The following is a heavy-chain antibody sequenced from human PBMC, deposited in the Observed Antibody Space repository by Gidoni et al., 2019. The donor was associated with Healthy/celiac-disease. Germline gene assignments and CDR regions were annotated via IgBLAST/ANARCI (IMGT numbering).Heavy chain of an antibody. D-gene: IGHD5-18*01. CDR1: GGSFSGSY. Sequence: QVQLQQWGAGLLKPSETLYLHCAVYGGSFSGSYWRWIRQPPGKGLEGIGEINHSGSTNYNPSLKSRVTISVDTSKNQFSLKLSSVTAADTAVYYCARGFSAHPGYSYGPKYYFDYWGQGTLVTVSS. CDR3: ARGFSAHPGYSYGPKYYFDY. CDR2: INHSGST. J-gene: IGHJ4*02. V-gene: IGHV4-34*02.